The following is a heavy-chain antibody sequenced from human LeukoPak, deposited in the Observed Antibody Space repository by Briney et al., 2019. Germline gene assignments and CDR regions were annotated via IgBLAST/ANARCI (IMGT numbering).Heavy chain of an antibody. CDR1: GFTFSNYW. Sequence: GGSLRLSCAASGFTFSNYWMHWVRQAPGKGLEWVSGIIPSGSTTYYADSVKGRFTISRDNSKNTVYLQINSLRDEDTAVYYCARDRGWIQFEDWGQGTLVTVSS. CDR2: IIPSGSTT. V-gene: IGHV3-23*01. D-gene: IGHD5-24*01. J-gene: IGHJ4*02. CDR3: ARDRGWIQFED.